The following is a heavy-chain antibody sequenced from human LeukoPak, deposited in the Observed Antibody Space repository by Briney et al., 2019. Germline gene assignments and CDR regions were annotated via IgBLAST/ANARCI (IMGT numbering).Heavy chain of an antibody. CDR2: ISSSSTYI. D-gene: IGHD2-2*01. J-gene: IGHJ4*02. V-gene: IGHV3-21*01. CDR1: GFXFSTYY. Sequence: GGSLRLSCGASGFXFSTYYVNWVRQAPGKGLEWVSCISSSSTYIYYADSVRGRFAISRDNAKNSLYLQMNSLRAEDTAVYYCAREYHGSFDYWGQGSLVTVSS. CDR3: AREYHGSFDY.